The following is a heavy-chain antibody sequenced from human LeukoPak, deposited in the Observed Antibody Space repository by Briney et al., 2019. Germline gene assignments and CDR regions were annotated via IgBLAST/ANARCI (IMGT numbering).Heavy chain of an antibody. D-gene: IGHD1-26*01. V-gene: IGHV3-23*01. Sequence: GGSLRLSCAASGFTFTSYSMNWVRQAAGRGREWVSTISGGGGSTYYADSVKGRFTIPRDNSKNTLCLQVNSLRAEDTAVYYCAKGGKWDVTPFDYWGQGTLVTVSS. CDR1: GFTFTSYS. CDR2: ISGGGGST. CDR3: AKGGKWDVTPFDY. J-gene: IGHJ4*02.